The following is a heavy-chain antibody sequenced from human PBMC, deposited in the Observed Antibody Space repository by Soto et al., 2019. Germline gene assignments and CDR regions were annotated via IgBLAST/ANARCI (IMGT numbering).Heavy chain of an antibody. CDR1: GGSISNYY. J-gene: IGHJ4*02. CDR3: ARTLYSYGPRFDY. Sequence: SETLSLTCTVSGGSISNYYWSWIRQPPGKGLEWIGYIYYSGSTNYNPSLKSRVTISVDTSKNQFSLKLSSVTAADTAVYYCARTLYSYGPRFDYWGQGTLVTVSS. V-gene: IGHV4-59*01. D-gene: IGHD5-18*01. CDR2: IYYSGST.